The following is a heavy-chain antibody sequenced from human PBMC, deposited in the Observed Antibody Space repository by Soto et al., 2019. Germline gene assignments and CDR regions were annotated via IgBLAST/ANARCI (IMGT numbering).Heavy chain of an antibody. Sequence: SETLSLTCTVSGGAISTYYWTWIRQPAGKGLEWIGRIYSSGSTKYDPSLQSRVTMSLDTSNNQFSLRLTSVTAADTAVYYCARGQRFSDWFDPWGQGTLVTAPQ. D-gene: IGHD3-3*01. CDR3: ARGQRFSDWFDP. J-gene: IGHJ5*02. CDR1: GGAISTYY. V-gene: IGHV4-4*07. CDR2: IYSSGST.